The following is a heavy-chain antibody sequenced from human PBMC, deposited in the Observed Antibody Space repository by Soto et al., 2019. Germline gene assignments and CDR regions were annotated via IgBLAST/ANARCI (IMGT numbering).Heavy chain of an antibody. Sequence: EVQLLESGGGLVRPGGSLRLSCAASAFTFSNYAMNWVRQAPGKGLEWVSVISGSGANTYYADSVKGRFTISRDNSKNTLYLQMNSLRAEDTAIYYCGNASTYPRDGVDVWGQGTTVTVSS. CDR3: GNASTYPRDGVDV. CDR2: ISGSGANT. J-gene: IGHJ6*02. CDR1: AFTFSNYA. D-gene: IGHD2-21*01. V-gene: IGHV3-23*01.